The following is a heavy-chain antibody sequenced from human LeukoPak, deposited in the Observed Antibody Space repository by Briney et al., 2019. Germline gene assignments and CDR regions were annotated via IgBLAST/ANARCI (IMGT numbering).Heavy chain of an antibody. CDR2: INHSGST. Sequence: SETLSLTCAVYGGSFSGYYWSWLRQPPGKGLEWIGEINHSGSTNYNPSLKSRVTISVDTSKNQFSLKLSSVTAADTAVYYCARVPSTVVVTPTAFDYWGQGTLVTVSS. CDR1: GGSFSGYY. D-gene: IGHD2-21*02. CDR3: ARVPSTVVVTPTAFDY. J-gene: IGHJ4*02. V-gene: IGHV4-34*01.